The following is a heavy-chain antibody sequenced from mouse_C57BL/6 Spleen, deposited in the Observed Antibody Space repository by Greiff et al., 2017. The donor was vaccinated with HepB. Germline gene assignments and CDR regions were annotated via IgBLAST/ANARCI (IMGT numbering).Heavy chain of an antibody. Sequence: QVQLKQPGAELVMPGASVKLSCKASGYTFTSYWMHWVKQRPGQGLEWIGEIDPSDSYTNYNQKFKGKSTLTVDKSSSTAYMQLSSLTSEDSAVYYCARGDGYLFDYWGQGTTLTVSS. J-gene: IGHJ2*01. V-gene: IGHV1-69*01. CDR1: GYTFTSYW. D-gene: IGHD2-3*01. CDR2: IDPSDSYT. CDR3: ARGDGYLFDY.